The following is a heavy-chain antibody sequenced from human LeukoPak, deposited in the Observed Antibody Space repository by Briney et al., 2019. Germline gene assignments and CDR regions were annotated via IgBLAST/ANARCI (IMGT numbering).Heavy chain of an antibody. CDR1: GFTFSSYA. J-gene: IGHJ4*02. V-gene: IGHV3-23*01. D-gene: IGHD3-10*01. CDR2: ISGSGGST. CDR3: AKAEGPLRYGSGSYPTH. Sequence: GGSLRLSCAASGFTFSSYAMSWVRQAPGKGLEWVSAISGSGGSTYYADSVKGRFTISRDNSKNTLYLQMNSLRAEDTAVYYCAKAEGPLRYGSGSYPTHWGQGTLVTVSS.